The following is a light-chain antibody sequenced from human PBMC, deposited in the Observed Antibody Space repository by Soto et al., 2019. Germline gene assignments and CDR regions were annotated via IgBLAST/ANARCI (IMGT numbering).Light chain of an antibody. J-gene: IGKJ2*01. V-gene: IGKV2-30*01. Sequence: DVVMTQSPLSLPVTLGQPASISCRSSQSLVYSDGNTYLNWFHQRPGQSPRRLIYKVSNRDSGVPDRFSGSGSCTDFTLKISRVEAEDVWIYYCMHYERWPSYTFGQGTKLEI. CDR1: QSLVYSDGNTY. CDR3: MHYERWPSYT. CDR2: KVS.